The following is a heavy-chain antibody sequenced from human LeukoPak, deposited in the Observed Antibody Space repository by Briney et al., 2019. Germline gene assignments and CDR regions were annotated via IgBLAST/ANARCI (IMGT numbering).Heavy chain of an antibody. CDR2: INTNTGNP. CDR3: ARGGDYYGSGSDLDYYGMDV. J-gene: IGHJ6*02. D-gene: IGHD3-10*01. Sequence: ASVKVSCKASGYTFTSYAMNWVRQAPGQGLEWMGWINTNTGNPTYAQGFTGRFVFSLDTSVSTAYLQISSLKAEDTAVYYCARGGDYYGSGSDLDYYGMDVRGQGTTVTVSS. CDR1: GYTFTSYA. V-gene: IGHV7-4-1*02.